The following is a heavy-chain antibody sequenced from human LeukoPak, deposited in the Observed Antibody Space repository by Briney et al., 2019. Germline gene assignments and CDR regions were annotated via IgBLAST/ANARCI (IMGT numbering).Heavy chain of an antibody. CDR2: IIPILGIA. CDR1: GYIFTSYY. V-gene: IGHV1-69*02. Sequence: ASVNVSCKASGYIFTSYYMHWVRQAPGQGLEWMGRIIPILGIANYAQKFQGRVTITADKSTSTAYMELSSLRSEDTAVCYCARTSEMATVFDYWGQGTLVTVSS. CDR3: ARTSEMATVFDY. J-gene: IGHJ4*02. D-gene: IGHD5-24*01.